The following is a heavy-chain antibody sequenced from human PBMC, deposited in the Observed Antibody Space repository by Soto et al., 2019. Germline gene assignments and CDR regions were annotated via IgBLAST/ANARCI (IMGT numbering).Heavy chain of an antibody. J-gene: IGHJ4*02. D-gene: IGHD5-18*01. V-gene: IGHV3-33*01. Sequence: PGGSLRLSCAASGFTFSNSGMHWVRQAPGKGLEWVAVIWYDGSNKYYADSVKGRFTISRDNSKNTLYLQMNSLRADDTAMYYCARDLGSVDTTNHIDYWGQGTLVTVSS. CDR2: IWYDGSNK. CDR3: ARDLGSVDTTNHIDY. CDR1: GFTFSNSG.